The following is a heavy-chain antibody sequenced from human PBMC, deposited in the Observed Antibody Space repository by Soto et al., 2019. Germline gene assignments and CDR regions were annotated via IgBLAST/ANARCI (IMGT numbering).Heavy chain of an antibody. D-gene: IGHD5-12*01. V-gene: IGHV3-30-3*01. Sequence: GSLRLSCAASGFTFSSYAMHWVRQAPGKGLEWVAVISYDGSNKYYADSVKGRFTISRDNSKNTLYLQMNSLRAEDTAVYYCARVIRGYSGDPSLYYYYGMDVGGQGTTVTVSS. CDR3: ARVIRGYSGDPSLYYYYGMDV. CDR1: GFTFSSYA. J-gene: IGHJ6*02. CDR2: ISYDGSNK.